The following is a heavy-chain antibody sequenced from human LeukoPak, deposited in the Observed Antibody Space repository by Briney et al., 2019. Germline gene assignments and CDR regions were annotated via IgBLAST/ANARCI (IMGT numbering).Heavy chain of an antibody. V-gene: IGHV3-23*01. CDR2: ISGSGGST. D-gene: IGHD6-13*01. CDR1: GFTFSSYA. CDR3: AKVGSSWYDAAFDI. Sequence: GRSLRLSCAASGFTFSSYAMSRVRQAPGKGLEWVSAISGSGGSTYYADSVKGRFTISRDNSKNTLYLQMNSLRAEDTAVYYCAKVGSSWYDAAFDIWGQGTMVTVSS. J-gene: IGHJ3*02.